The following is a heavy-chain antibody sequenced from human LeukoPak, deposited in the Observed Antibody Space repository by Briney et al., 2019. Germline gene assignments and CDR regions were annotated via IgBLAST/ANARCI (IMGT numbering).Heavy chain of an antibody. Sequence: ASETLSLTCAVSGYSISSGYYWGWIRQPPGKGPEWIVNTYHSGSTYYNPSLKSRVTISVDTSKNQFSLKLTSVTAADTAVYYCAGMYCSSTSCYFEYWGQGTLVTVSS. J-gene: IGHJ4*02. CDR1: GYSISSGYY. CDR3: AGMYCSSTSCYFEY. V-gene: IGHV4-38-2*01. CDR2: TYHSGST. D-gene: IGHD2-2*01.